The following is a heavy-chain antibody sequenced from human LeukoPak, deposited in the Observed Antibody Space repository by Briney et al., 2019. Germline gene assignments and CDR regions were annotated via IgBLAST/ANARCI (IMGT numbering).Heavy chain of an antibody. V-gene: IGHV4-59*08. Sequence: PSETLSLTCTVSGGSISSNYWSWIRQPPGKGLEWIGYISYSGRTNYNPSLKSRVTISEDTSKNQISLKLSSVTAADTAVYYCATSYGSGSYSSWGQGTLVTVSS. CDR3: ATSYGSGSYSS. CDR1: GGSISSNY. CDR2: ISYSGRT. D-gene: IGHD3-10*01. J-gene: IGHJ4*02.